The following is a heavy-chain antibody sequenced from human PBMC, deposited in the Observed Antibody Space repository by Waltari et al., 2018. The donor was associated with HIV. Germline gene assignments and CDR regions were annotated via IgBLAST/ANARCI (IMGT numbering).Heavy chain of an antibody. V-gene: IGHV3-74*01. CDR3: ARDLYSRNGDDY. D-gene: IGHD6-13*01. J-gene: IGHJ4*02. CDR2: INSDGSST. Sequence: EVHLVESGGGLVQPGGSLRPSCAASGFTLSNSWMPWVRQAPGKGLVWVSRINSDGSSTNYAGSVKGRFTVARDNAKNTLYLQMNSLRAEDTAVYYCARDLYSRNGDDYWGQGTLVTVSS. CDR1: GFTLSNSW.